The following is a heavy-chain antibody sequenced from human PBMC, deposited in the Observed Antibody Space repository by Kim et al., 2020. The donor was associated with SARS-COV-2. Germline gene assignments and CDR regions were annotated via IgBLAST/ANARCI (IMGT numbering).Heavy chain of an antibody. CDR3: AKSLPAAMDYYYYGMDV. D-gene: IGHD2-2*01. J-gene: IGHJ6*02. Sequence: KGRFTISRDNAKNSLYLQMNSLRAEDTALYYCAKSLPAAMDYYYYGMDVWGQGTTVTVSS. V-gene: IGHV3-9*01.